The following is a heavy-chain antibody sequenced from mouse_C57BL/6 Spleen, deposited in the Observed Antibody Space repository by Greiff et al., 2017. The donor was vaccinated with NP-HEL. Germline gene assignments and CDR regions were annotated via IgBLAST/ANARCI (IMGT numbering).Heavy chain of an antibody. V-gene: IGHV1-19*01. CDR3: ARGEAAQATGYFDY. CDR1: GYTFTDYY. Sequence: VQLQQSGPVLVKPGASVKMSCKASGYTFTDYYMNWVKQSHGKSLEWIGVINPYNGGTSYNQKFKGKATLTVDKSSSTAYMELNSLTSEDSAVYYCARGEAAQATGYFDYWGQGTTLTVSS. J-gene: IGHJ2*01. CDR2: INPYNGGT. D-gene: IGHD3-2*02.